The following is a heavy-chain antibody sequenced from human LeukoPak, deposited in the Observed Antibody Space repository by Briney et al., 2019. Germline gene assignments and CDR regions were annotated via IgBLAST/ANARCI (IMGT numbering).Heavy chain of an antibody. CDR2: VDPEDGET. J-gene: IGHJ4*02. CDR3: ATAYSKGPVDY. Sequence: ASVKISCKVCGYTFTDYYMHWVQQAPGKGLEWMGLVDPEDGETIYAEKFQGRVTITADTSTDTAYMELSSLRSEDTAVYYCATAYSKGPVDYWGQGTLVTVSS. V-gene: IGHV1-69-2*01. D-gene: IGHD4-11*01. CDR1: GYTFTDYY.